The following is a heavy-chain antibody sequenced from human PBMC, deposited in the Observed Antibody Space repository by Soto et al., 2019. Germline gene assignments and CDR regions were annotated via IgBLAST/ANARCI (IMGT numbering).Heavy chain of an antibody. D-gene: IGHD6-6*01. V-gene: IGHV1-46*01. J-gene: IGHJ6*02. Sequence: ASVKVSCKASGYTFTSYDMHWVRPAPVQGIEWMGIIYPSGGSTSSPQKSQGRVSMTRDTSTSTVYMELSSLRSEDTAVYYCATCYPSSSHYHGLDVRG. CDR2: IYPSGGST. CDR1: GYTFTSYD. CDR3: ATCYPSSSHYHGLDV.